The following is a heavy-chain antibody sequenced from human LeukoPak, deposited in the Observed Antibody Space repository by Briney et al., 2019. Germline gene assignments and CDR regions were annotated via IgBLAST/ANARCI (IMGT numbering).Heavy chain of an antibody. CDR1: GFTFSSYS. CDR2: ISSSSTI. Sequence: GGSLRLSCAASGFTFSSYSMNWVRQAPGKGLEWVSYISSSSTIYYADSVKGRFTISRDNAKNSLYLQMNSLRAEDTAVYYCARETSGGVEVAGTGLDYWGQGTLVTVSS. CDR3: ARETSGGVEVAGTGLDY. J-gene: IGHJ4*02. V-gene: IGHV3-48*04. D-gene: IGHD6-19*01.